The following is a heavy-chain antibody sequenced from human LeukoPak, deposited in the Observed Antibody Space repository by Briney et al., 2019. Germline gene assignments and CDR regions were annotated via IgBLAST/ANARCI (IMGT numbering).Heavy chain of an antibody. V-gene: IGHV4-34*01. J-gene: IGHJ5*02. CDR1: GGSFSGYY. CDR3: ARGPRRFDP. CDR2: INHSGST. Sequence: SETLSLTCAVYGGSFSGYYWSWIRQPPGKGLEWIGEINHSGSTNYNPSLKSRVTISVDTSKNQFSLKLSSVTAADTAVYYCARGPRRFDPWGQGTLVTVSP.